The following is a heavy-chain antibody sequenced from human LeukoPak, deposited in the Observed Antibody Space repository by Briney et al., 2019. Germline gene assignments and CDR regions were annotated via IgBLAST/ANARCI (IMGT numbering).Heavy chain of an antibody. V-gene: IGHV1-69*13. J-gene: IGHJ4*02. CDR1: GYTFNTYG. D-gene: IGHD6-25*01. Sequence: GASVKVSCKASGYTFNTYGITWVRQAPGQGLEWMGGIIPTLGVGNYARKFQDRVTITADESTTTVYLELSSLKSEDTAVYYCARPLDASGYDYEFWGQGTQVTVSS. CDR3: ARPLDASGYDYEF. CDR2: IIPTLGVG.